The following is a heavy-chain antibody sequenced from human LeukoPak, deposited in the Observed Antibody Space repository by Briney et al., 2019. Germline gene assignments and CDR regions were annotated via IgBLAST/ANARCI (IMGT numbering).Heavy chain of an antibody. CDR2: INHSGST. J-gene: IGHJ4*02. Sequence: PSETLSLTCAVHGGSFSGYYWSWIRQPPGKGLEWIGEINHSGSTNYNPSLKSRVTISVDASKNQFSLKLSSVTAADTAVYYCAKDLNIVVVTAPDYWGQGTLVTVSS. CDR3: AKDLNIVVVTAPDY. CDR1: GGSFSGYY. V-gene: IGHV4-34*01. D-gene: IGHD2-21*02.